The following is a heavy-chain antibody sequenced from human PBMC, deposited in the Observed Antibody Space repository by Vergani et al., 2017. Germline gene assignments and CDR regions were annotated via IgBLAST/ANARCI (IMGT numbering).Heavy chain of an antibody. V-gene: IGHV4-61*02. CDR2: IYVSGIT. D-gene: IGHD4-23*01. CDR1: GASINNDFYY. J-gene: IGHJ3*01. CDR3: ARDNKQLRRRAFGL. Sequence: QVQMQESGPGLVKPSQTLSLTCTDSGASINNDFYYWHWIRQPAGKGLEWIGRIYVSGITDYNSSLQSRVSMSVDTSKNQFSLTLTSVTAADTAVYYCARDNKQLRRRAFGLWGQGTMVTVSS.